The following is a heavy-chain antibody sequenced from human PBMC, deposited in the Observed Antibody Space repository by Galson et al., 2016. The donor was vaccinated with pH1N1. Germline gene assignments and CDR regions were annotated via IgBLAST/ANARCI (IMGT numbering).Heavy chain of an antibody. Sequence: QSGAEVKKPGESLKISCKASGYSFTRYWIAWVRQVPGKGLERVGVVNPGGSTIRYSPPFQGQVTISSDKSINTAYLQWISLKASDTATYYCARQYDFGDYRGDAFDIWGQGTMVIVSS. CDR3: ARQYDFGDYRGDAFDI. V-gene: IGHV5-51*03. CDR1: GYSFTRYW. D-gene: IGHD4-17*01. CDR2: VNPGGSTI. J-gene: IGHJ3*02.